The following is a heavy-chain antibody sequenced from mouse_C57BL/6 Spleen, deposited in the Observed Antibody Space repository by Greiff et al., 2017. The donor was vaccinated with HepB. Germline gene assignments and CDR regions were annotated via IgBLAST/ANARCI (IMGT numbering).Heavy chain of an antibody. D-gene: IGHD1-1*01. V-gene: IGHV1-76*01. Sequence: VQLQQSGAELVRPGASVKLSCKASGYTFTDYYINWVKQRPGQGLEWIARIYPGSGNTYYNEKFKGKATLTAEKSSSTAYMQLSSLTSEDSAVYFGARSTDYYGSSYVDYWGKGTTLTVSS. CDR2: IYPGSGNT. J-gene: IGHJ2*01. CDR3: ARSTDYYGSSYVDY. CDR1: GYTFTDYY.